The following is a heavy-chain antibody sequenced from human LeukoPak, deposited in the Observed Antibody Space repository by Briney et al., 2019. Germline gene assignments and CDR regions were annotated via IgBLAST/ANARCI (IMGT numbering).Heavy chain of an antibody. CDR2: IYTSGST. CDR1: GGSMSDYY. Sequence: SETLSLTCTVSGGSMSDYYWSWIRQPAGKGLEWIGRIYTSGSTNYNPSLKSRVTISVDTSKNQFSLKLSSVTAADTAVYYCARGTMVRGPRYYYMDVWGKGTTVTISS. V-gene: IGHV4-4*07. J-gene: IGHJ6*03. CDR3: ARGTMVRGPRYYYMDV. D-gene: IGHD3-10*01.